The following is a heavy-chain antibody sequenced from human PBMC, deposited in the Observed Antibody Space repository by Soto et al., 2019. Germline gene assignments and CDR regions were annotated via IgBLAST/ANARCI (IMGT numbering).Heavy chain of an antibody. V-gene: IGHV3-7*05. J-gene: IGHJ3*02. D-gene: IGHD6-13*01. CDR2: IRGDGSKK. Sequence: EVQLVESGGTLVQPGGSLRLSCEGSGFAFGSYWMTWVRQAPGKGLEWVANIRGDGSKKSYLDSVSGRFTIFRDNAENSLYLQMNSLRDEDTALYYCARDVSPGSSSMYLDAFDIWGQGTMVPVSS. CDR3: ARDVSPGSSSMYLDAFDI. CDR1: GFAFGSYW.